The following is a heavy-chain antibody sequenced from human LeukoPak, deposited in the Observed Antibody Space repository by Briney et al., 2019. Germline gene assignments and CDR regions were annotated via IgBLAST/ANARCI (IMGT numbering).Heavy chain of an antibody. J-gene: IGHJ4*02. V-gene: IGHV3-11*01. Sequence: PGGSLRLSCAASGFSFSDYYMSWIRQAPGKGLEWVSYISSSGSTIYYADSVKGRFTISRDNAKNSLYLQMNSLRAEDTAVYYCASQPYSYCPNRGDYWGQGTLVTVSS. CDR3: ASQPYSYCPNRGDY. CDR1: GFSFSDYY. CDR2: ISSSGSTI. D-gene: IGHD5-18*01.